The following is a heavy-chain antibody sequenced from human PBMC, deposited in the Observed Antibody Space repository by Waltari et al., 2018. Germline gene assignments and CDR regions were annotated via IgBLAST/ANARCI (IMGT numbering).Heavy chain of an antibody. V-gene: IGHV1-69*01. D-gene: IGHD1-7*01. CDR1: GGALRPYA. Sequence: VQLVQSAAEVKNPGSKLKVSCKTSGGALRPYAISWVRQAPGQGLEWMGIIPISGTADYSQKFQGRITITADESTSTAYMELSGLKSDDTAVYYCATFGGNSNWFDPWGQGTLVTVSS. J-gene: IGHJ5*02. CDR3: ATFGGNSNWFDP. CDR2: IIPISGTA.